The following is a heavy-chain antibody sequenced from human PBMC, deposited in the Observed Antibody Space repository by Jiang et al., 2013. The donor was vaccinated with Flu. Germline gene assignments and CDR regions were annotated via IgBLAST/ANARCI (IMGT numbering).Heavy chain of an antibody. V-gene: IGHV1-8*01. D-gene: IGHD4-17*01. CDR2: MNPKSGAT. Sequence: SGAEVKKPGASVKVSCKASGYTFTNYDINWLRQATGQGLEWMGWMNPKSGATGYAQTFQGRVTLTRDTSISTAYMELSSLRSEDTAVYYCTRNTPNYGDFEYWGQGTLVTVSS. J-gene: IGHJ4*02. CDR1: GYTFTNYD. CDR3: TRNTPNYGDFEY.